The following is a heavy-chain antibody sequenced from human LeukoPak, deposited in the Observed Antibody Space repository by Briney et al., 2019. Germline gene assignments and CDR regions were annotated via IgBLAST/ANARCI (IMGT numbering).Heavy chain of an antibody. CDR2: INSDGSST. CDR1: GFTFSSYW. J-gene: IGHJ4*02. D-gene: IGHD3-22*01. Sequence: PGGSLGLSCAASGFTFSSYWMHWVRQAPGKGLVWVSRINSDGSSTSYADSVKGRFTISRDNAKNTLYLQMNSLRAEDTAVYYCARDIYDSSGYYPLSGGLVDYWGQGTLVTVSS. CDR3: ARDIYDSSGYYPLSGGLVDY. V-gene: IGHV3-74*01.